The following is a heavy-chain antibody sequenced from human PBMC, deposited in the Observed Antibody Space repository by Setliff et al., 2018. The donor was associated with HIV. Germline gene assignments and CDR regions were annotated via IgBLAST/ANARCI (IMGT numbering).Heavy chain of an antibody. D-gene: IGHD2-15*01. Sequence: SETPSLTCTVSGGSMSTYYWSWIRQPAGKGLEWIGRIYSSGSTIYNPSLRSRVTMSVDTSKSQLSLKLTSVTAADTAVYYCARVFPPIRGAPFGTPPGAFDIWGQGTMVTVSS. V-gene: IGHV4-4*07. CDR1: GGSMSTYY. CDR2: IYSSGST. J-gene: IGHJ3*02. CDR3: ARVFPPIRGAPFGTPPGAFDI.